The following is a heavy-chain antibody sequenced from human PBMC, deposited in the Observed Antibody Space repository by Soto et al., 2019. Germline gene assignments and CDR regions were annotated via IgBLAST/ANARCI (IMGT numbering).Heavy chain of an antibody. D-gene: IGHD1-26*01. Sequence: QVQLVESGGGVVQPGRSLRLSCAASGFTFSNYGMHWVRQAPGKGLEWVAVITYDGLRKHYADSVKGRFTISRDISRNTLYRQMNSLTDEDTAVYYCAKPDNSGSHHLDCWGQGTLVTVTS. J-gene: IGHJ4*02. CDR3: AKPDNSGSHHLDC. CDR1: GFTFSNYG. CDR2: ITYDGLRK. V-gene: IGHV3-30*18.